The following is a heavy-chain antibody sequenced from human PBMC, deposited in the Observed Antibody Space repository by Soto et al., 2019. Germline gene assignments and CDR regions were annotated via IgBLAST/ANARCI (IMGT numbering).Heavy chain of an antibody. CDR3: ARGWPTATAFDI. Sequence: GGSLRLSCAASGFTFSNYWMYWVRQAPGKGLVWVSRINSDGSRTSYADSVKGRFTISRGNAKNTLYLQMNSLRAEDTAVYYCARGWPTATAFDIWGHGTKVTVSS. V-gene: IGHV3-74*01. CDR2: INSDGSRT. D-gene: IGHD5-18*01. CDR1: GFTFSNYW. J-gene: IGHJ3*02.